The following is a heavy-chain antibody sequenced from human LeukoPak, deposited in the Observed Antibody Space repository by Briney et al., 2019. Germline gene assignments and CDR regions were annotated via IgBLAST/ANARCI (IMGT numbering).Heavy chain of an antibody. CDR3: ARGGSVTIFGVTVPFDY. CDR1: GYTFTNSG. Sequence: ASVMVSCKASGYTFTNSGFNWVRQTPGHGLEWMGWSSVYNGNTNYAQNLQGRLTMTTDTSTSTAYMELRSLRSDDTAVYYCARGGSVTIFGVTVPFDYWGQGTLVTVSS. D-gene: IGHD3-3*01. V-gene: IGHV1-18*01. J-gene: IGHJ4*02. CDR2: SSVYNGNT.